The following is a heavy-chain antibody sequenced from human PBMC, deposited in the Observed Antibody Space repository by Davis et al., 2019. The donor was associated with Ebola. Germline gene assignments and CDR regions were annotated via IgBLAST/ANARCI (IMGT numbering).Heavy chain of an antibody. Sequence: GESLKISCAASGFTFSSYAMHWVRQAPGKGLEWVAVISYDGSNKYYADSVKGRITISRDNSNNLLYLQMNSLRAEDTAVYYCAIPDCSGANCYSVYIKNWGQGTLVTVSS. D-gene: IGHD2-15*01. J-gene: IGHJ4*02. V-gene: IGHV3-30-3*01. CDR1: GFTFSSYA. CDR3: AIPDCSGANCYSVYIKN. CDR2: ISYDGSNK.